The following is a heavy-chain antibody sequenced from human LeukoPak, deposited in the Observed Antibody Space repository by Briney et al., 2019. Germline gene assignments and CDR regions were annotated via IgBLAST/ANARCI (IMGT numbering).Heavy chain of an antibody. Sequence: SETLSLTCTVSGGSISSSSYYWGWIRQPPGKGLEWIGSIYYSGSTYYNPSLKSRVTISVDTSKNQFSLKLSSVTAADTAVYYCARQGSCGWLIDYWGQGTLVTVSS. J-gene: IGHJ4*02. V-gene: IGHV4-39*01. CDR2: IYYSGST. CDR3: ARQGSCGWLIDY. CDR1: GGSISSSSYY. D-gene: IGHD6-19*01.